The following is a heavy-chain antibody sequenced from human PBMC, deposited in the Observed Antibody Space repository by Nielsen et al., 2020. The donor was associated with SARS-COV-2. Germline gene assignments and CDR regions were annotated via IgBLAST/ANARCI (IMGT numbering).Heavy chain of an antibody. J-gene: IGHJ3*02. CDR1: GFTFSSYD. D-gene: IGHD2-2*01. V-gene: IGHV3-13*01. CDR3: ARSDLGYCSSTSCPAAFDI. CDR2: IGTAGDT. Sequence: GGSLRLSCAASGFTFSSYDMHWVRQATGKGLEWVSAIGTAGDTYYPGSVKGRFTISRENAKNSLYLQMNSLRAGDTAVYYCARSDLGYCSSTSCPAAFDIWGQGTMVTVSS.